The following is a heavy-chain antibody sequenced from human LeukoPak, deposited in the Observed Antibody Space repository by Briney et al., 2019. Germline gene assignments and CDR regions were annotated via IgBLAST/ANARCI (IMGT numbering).Heavy chain of an antibody. Sequence: GASVKVSCKASGGTFSSYAISWVRQAPGQGLEWMGGIIPIFGTANYAQKFQGRVTITADESTSTAYMELSSLRSEDTAVYYCARSGYSCGHPADYWGQGTLVTVSS. CDR3: ARSGYSCGHPADY. V-gene: IGHV1-69*13. D-gene: IGHD5-18*01. CDR2: IIPIFGTA. J-gene: IGHJ4*02. CDR1: GGTFSSYA.